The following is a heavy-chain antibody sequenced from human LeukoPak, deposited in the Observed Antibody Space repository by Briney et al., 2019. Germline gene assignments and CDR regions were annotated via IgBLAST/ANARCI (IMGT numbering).Heavy chain of an antibody. V-gene: IGHV1-69*13. CDR2: IIPIFGTA. Sequence: SVKVSCTASGGTFSSYAISWVRQAPGQGLEWMGGIIPIFGTANYAQKFQGRVTITADESTSTAYMELSSLRSEDTAVYYCARGYSYGPTYYFDYWGQGTLVTVSS. CDR3: ARGYSYGPTYYFDY. J-gene: IGHJ4*02. CDR1: GGTFSSYA. D-gene: IGHD5-18*01.